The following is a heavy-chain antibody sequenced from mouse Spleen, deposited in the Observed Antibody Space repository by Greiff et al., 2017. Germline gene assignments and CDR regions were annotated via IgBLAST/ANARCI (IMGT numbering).Heavy chain of an antibody. CDR3: AREGDYGNYEAY. V-gene: IGHV1-81*01. CDR2: IYPRSGNT. D-gene: IGHD2-1*01. CDR1: GYTFTSYG. Sequence: QVQLQQSGAELARPGASVKLSCKASGYTFTSYGISWVKQRTGQGLEWIGEIYPRSGNTYYNEKFKGKATLTADKSSSTAYMELRSLTSEDSAVYFCAREGDYGNYEAYWGQGTLVTVSA. J-gene: IGHJ3*01.